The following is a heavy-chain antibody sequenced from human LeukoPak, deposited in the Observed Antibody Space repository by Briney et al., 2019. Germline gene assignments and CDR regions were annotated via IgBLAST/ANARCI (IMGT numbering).Heavy chain of an antibody. D-gene: IGHD3-3*01. V-gene: IGHV5-51*01. CDR2: IYPGDSDT. CDR3: ARPTTIFGVVGPFDY. CDR1: GYSFTSYW. J-gene: IGHJ4*02. Sequence: GESLKISCKGSGYSFTSYWIGWVRQMPGKGLEWMGIIYPGDSDTRYSPSFQGQVTISADKSISTAYLQWSSLKASDTAMYYCARPTTIFGVVGPFDYWGQGTLVTVPS.